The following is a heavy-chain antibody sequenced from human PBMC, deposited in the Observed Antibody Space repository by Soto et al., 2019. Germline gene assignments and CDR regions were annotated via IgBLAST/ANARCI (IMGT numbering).Heavy chain of an antibody. CDR1: GFTVSSNY. V-gene: IGHV3-53*02. Sequence: EVQLVETGGGLIQPGGSLRLSCAASGFTVSSNYMSWVRQAPGKGLEWVSVIYSGGSTYYADSVKGRFTISRDNSKNTRYLQMNSLRAEDTAVYYCARGSLIPTAILDYWCQGTLVTVAS. CDR2: IYSGGST. J-gene: IGHJ4*02. D-gene: IGHD2-21*02. CDR3: ARGSLIPTAILDY.